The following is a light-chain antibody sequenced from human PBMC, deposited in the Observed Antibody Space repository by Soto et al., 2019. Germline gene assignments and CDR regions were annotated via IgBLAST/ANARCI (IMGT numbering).Light chain of an antibody. V-gene: IGLV1-44*01. CDR3: AAWDDSLNGYV. J-gene: IGLJ1*01. CDR2: SYN. Sequence: QSVLTQPPSTSGTPGQRVTLSCSGSSSNIGGEAVNWYQQLPGTAPKLLIYSYNQRPSGVPDRFSGSKSGTSASLAISVLQSEDEADYICAAWDDSLNGYVFGTGTKLTVL. CDR1: SSNIGGEA.